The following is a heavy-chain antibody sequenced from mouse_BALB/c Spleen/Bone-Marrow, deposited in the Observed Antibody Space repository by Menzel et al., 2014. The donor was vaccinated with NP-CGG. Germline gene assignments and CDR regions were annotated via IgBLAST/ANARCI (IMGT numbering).Heavy chain of an antibody. J-gene: IGHJ3*01. D-gene: IGHD2-4*01. Sequence: QVQLQQSGAELARPGASVKMSCKASGYTFTSYTIHWVKQRPGQGLEWIGYINPSCDYTNYNQKFKDKATLTADKSSSTAYMQLSSLTSEDSAVYYCAREGLRAWFVYWGQGTLVTVSA. V-gene: IGHV1-4*01. CDR2: INPSCDYT. CDR3: AREGLRAWFVY. CDR1: GYTFTSYT.